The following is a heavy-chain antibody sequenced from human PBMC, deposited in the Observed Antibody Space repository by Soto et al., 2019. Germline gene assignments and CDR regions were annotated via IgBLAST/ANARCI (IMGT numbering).Heavy chain of an antibody. CDR3: ARDSAYGGNSRVGAFDI. CDR2: IYHSGST. Sequence: SETLSLTCAFSGCSISSGGYSWSWIRQPPVKCLEWIGYIYHSGSTYYNPSLKSRVTISVDRSKNQFSLKLSSVTAADTAVYYCARDSAYGGNSRVGAFDIWGQGTMVTVSS. J-gene: IGHJ3*02. D-gene: IGHD4-17*01. CDR1: GCSISSGGYS. V-gene: IGHV4-30-2*01.